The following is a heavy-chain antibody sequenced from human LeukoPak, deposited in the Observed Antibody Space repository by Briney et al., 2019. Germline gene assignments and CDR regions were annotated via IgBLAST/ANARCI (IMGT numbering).Heavy chain of an antibody. Sequence: ASVKVSCKASGYTFTGYYMHWVRQAPGQGLEWMGWINPNSGGTNYAQKFQGRVTMTRDTSISTAYMELSRLRSDDTAVYYCARGYSYGFVGYMDVWGKGTTVTVSS. CDR2: INPNSGGT. CDR3: ARGYSYGFVGYMDV. J-gene: IGHJ6*03. V-gene: IGHV1-2*02. D-gene: IGHD5-18*01. CDR1: GYTFTGYY.